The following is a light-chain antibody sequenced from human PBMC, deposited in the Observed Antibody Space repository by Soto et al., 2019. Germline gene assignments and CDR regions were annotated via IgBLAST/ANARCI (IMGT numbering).Light chain of an antibody. CDR1: QSVSSN. CDR3: QQYNSWPQA. CDR2: GAS. J-gene: IGKJ1*01. V-gene: IGKV3-15*01. Sequence: ERVMTQSPATLSVSPGERATLSCRASQSVSSNLAWYQQKPGQAPRLLIYGASTRATGIPARFSGSGSGTEFTITINRLQSADFAVQFCQQYNSWPQALGPGTKVGIK.